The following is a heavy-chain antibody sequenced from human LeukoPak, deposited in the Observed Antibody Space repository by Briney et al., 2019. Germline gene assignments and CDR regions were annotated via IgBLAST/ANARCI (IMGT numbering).Heavy chain of an antibody. CDR2: ISAYNGNT. J-gene: IGHJ5*02. CDR3: ARMRGLRPYCIGGSCHNWFDP. Sequence: ASVKVSCKASGYTFTGYYMHWVRQAPGQGLEWMGWISAYNGNTNYAQKLQGRVTMTTDTSTSTAYMELRSLRSDDTAVYYCARMRGLRPYCIGGSCHNWFDPWGQGTLVTVSS. V-gene: IGHV1-18*04. D-gene: IGHD2-15*01. CDR1: GYTFTGYY.